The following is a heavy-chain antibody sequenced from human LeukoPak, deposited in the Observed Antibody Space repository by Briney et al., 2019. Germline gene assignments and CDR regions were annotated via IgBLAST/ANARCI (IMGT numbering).Heavy chain of an antibody. D-gene: IGHD6-13*01. CDR3: ARAEASSWFAY. Sequence: GGSLRLSCAASGFSVSNNYMSWVRQAPGKGLEWVSIMYSGGSTYYADSVKGRLTISRDHAKNTLYLQMNSLRAEDTAVYYCARAEASSWFAYWGQGTLVTVSS. J-gene: IGHJ4*02. CDR1: GFSVSNNY. V-gene: IGHV3-66*01. CDR2: MYSGGST.